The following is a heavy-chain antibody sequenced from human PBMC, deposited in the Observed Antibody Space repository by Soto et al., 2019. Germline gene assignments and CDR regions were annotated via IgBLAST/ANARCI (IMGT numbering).Heavy chain of an antibody. D-gene: IGHD3-10*01. J-gene: IGHJ4*02. CDR3: ARGPMVRGLDPDFDY. CDR1: GYTFTSYG. CDR2: ISAYNGNT. V-gene: IGHV1-18*01. Sequence: GASVKVSCKASGYTFTSYGISWVRQAPGQGLEWMGWISAYNGNTNYAQKLQGRVTMTTDTSTSTAYMELRSLRSDDTAVYYCARGPMVRGLDPDFDYWGQGTLVTASS.